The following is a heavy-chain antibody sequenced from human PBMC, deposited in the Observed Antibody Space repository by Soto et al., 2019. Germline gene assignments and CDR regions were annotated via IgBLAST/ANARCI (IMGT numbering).Heavy chain of an antibody. J-gene: IGHJ4*02. CDR2: IYYSGST. V-gene: IGHV4-30-4*01. CDR3: ARGSYYYDSSGYYHY. D-gene: IGHD3-22*01. Sequence: SETLSLTCTVSGGSISSGDYYWSWIRQPPGKGLEWIGYIYYSGSTYYNPSLKSRVTISVDTSKNQFSLKLSSVTAADTAVYYCARGSYYYDSSGYYHYRGQGTLVTVSS. CDR1: GGSISSGDYY.